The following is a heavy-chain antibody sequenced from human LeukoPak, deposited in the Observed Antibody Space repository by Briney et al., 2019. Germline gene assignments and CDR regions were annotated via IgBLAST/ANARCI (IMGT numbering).Heavy chain of an antibody. CDR2: INGDGSSS. Sequence: GGSLRLSCAASGFTFSTYWMHWVRQAPGKELVWVSRINGDGSSSTYADSVKGRFTISRDNAKNTLYLQMNSLRTEDTAVYYCTRNPGMDVWGQGTTVTVSS. V-gene: IGHV3-74*01. CDR3: TRNPGMDV. CDR1: GFTFSTYW. J-gene: IGHJ6*02.